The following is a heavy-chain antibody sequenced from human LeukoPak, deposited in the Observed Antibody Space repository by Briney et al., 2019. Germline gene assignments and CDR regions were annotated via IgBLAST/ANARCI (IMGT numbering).Heavy chain of an antibody. D-gene: IGHD1-26*01. CDR3: ARDRGGSYTPLDY. Sequence: GGSLRLSCAASGFTFSSYSMNWVRQAPGKGLEWVSFINGNSAAINYADSVRGRFTISRDNAKNSVYLQMNSLRTEDTAVYYCARDRGGSYTPLDYWGQGTLVTVSS. J-gene: IGHJ4*02. CDR1: GFTFSSYS. V-gene: IGHV3-48*01. CDR2: INGNSAAI.